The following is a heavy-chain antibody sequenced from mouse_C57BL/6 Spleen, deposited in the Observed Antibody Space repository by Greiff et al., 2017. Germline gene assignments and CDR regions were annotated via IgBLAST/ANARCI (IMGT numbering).Heavy chain of an antibody. CDR3: TRYYGSSYERDY. V-gene: IGHV14-4*01. Sequence: VQLQQPGAELVRPGASVKLSCTASGFNIKDDYMHWVKQRPEQGLEWIGWIDPENGDTEYASKFQGKATITADTSSNTAYLQLSSLTSEDTAVYYCTRYYGSSYERDYWGQGTTLTVSS. D-gene: IGHD1-1*01. J-gene: IGHJ2*01. CDR2: IDPENGDT. CDR1: GFNIKDDY.